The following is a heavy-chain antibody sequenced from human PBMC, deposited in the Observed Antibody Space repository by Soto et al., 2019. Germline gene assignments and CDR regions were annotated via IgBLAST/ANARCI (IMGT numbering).Heavy chain of an antibody. CDR3: VRGARPNCGGDCPNLGI. Sequence: PGGSLRLSCATAGFTFSGYWMHWVRQNSRDGLVWVSRINNVGTSTLYADFVQGRFIISRDNANDTLYLEMNDVRVDDTAIYYCVRGARPNCGGDCPNLGICGEGTKVTVSS. D-gene: IGHD2-21*02. CDR1: GFTFSGYW. V-gene: IGHV3-74*01. J-gene: IGHJ3*02. CDR2: INNVGTST.